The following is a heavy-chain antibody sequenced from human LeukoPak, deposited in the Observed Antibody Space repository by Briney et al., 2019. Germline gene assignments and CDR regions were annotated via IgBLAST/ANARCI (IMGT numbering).Heavy chain of an antibody. CDR2: INNSGST. CDR3: ARVGRARGNSGASFDY. J-gene: IGHJ4*02. V-gene: IGHV4-34*01. D-gene: IGHD1-7*01. CDR1: GGSFSGYY. Sequence: SETLSLTCAVYGGSFSGYYWSWIRHPPGKGMERIGEINNSGSTNYNPSLKSRVTISVDTSKNQFSQKLSSVAAAVTGGYYCARVGRARGNSGASFDYWGQGTLVTVSS.